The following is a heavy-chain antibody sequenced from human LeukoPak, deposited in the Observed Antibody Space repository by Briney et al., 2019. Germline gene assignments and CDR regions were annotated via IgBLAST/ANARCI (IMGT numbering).Heavy chain of an antibody. Sequence: SETLSLTCTASGGSISSYYWSWIRQPPGKGLEWIGYIYYSGSTNYNPSLKSRVTISVDTSKNQFSLKLSSVTAADTAVYYCARDHPGTFMDVWGKGTTVTISS. CDR2: IYYSGST. CDR3: ARDHPGTFMDV. J-gene: IGHJ6*03. V-gene: IGHV4-59*01. D-gene: IGHD1-14*01. CDR1: GGSISSYY.